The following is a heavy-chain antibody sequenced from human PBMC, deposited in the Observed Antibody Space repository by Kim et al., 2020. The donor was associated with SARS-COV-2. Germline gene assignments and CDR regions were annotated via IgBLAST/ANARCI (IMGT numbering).Heavy chain of an antibody. D-gene: IGHD3-22*01. CDR2: IYYSGST. CDR1: GGSISSDY. CDR3: ARLMYYYDSSGYSGTYAIDI. V-gene: IGHV4-59*01. J-gene: IGHJ3*02. Sequence: SETLSLTCTVSGGSISSDYWSWIRQPPGKGLEWIGYIYYSGSTNYNPSLKSRVTISVDTSKNQFSLKLSSVTAADTAVYYCARLMYYYDSSGYSGTYAIDIWGQGEMVTVSS.